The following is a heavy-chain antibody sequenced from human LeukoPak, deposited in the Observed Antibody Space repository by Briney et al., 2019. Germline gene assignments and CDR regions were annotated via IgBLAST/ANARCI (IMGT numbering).Heavy chain of an antibody. D-gene: IGHD3-9*01. CDR1: GFTFNVYS. CDR3: ARGVRDILSGYYTDYYFYYMDV. V-gene: IGHV3-48*01. Sequence: GGSLRLSCAASGFTFNVYSMNWVRQAPGKGLEWVSFISSSLDSNIYYADSVKGRFTISRDNAKNSLYLQMNSLRAEDTAVYYCARGVRDILSGYYTDYYFYYMDVWSKGTTVTASS. CDR2: ISSSLDSNI. J-gene: IGHJ6*03.